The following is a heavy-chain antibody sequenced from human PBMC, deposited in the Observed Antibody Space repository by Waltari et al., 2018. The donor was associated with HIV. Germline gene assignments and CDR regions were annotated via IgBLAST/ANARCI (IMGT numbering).Heavy chain of an antibody. CDR1: GFTFSSYA. CDR2: ISGSGGST. J-gene: IGHJ4*02. CDR3: AKEDYDSSGSTPLDY. D-gene: IGHD3-22*01. V-gene: IGHV3-23*01. Sequence: EVQLLESGGGLVQPGGSLRLSCAASGFTFSSYAMSWVRQAPGKGLEGVAAISGSGGSTYYADSVKGRFTIARDNAKNTLYLQMNSLRAEDTAVYYCAKEDYDSSGSTPLDYWGQGTLVTVSS.